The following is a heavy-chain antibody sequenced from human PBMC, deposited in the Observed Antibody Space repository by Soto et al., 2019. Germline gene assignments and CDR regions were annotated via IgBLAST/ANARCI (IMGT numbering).Heavy chain of an antibody. Sequence: QVQLVQSGAEVKKPGASVKVSCKASSYSFTSYGISWVRQAPGQGLEWMGWISTYNGNTYYAQKFQGRVTMTTDTSTNTAYMELRSLRSDDTAVYFCARDQNINWYGKESGMDVWGLGTTVTVSS. V-gene: IGHV1-18*01. CDR1: SYSFTSYG. CDR2: ISTYNGNT. J-gene: IGHJ6*02. D-gene: IGHD1-20*01. CDR3: ARDQNINWYGKESGMDV.